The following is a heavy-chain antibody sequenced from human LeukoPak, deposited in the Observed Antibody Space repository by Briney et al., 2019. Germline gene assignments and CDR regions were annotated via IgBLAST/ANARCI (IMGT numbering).Heavy chain of an antibody. D-gene: IGHD3-3*01. CDR1: GFSSTY. Sequence: GGSLRLSCVASGFSSTYTSWVRQAPGKGLEWVSVIYSGDSTDYADSVRGRFIISRDISKNTVYLQMNSLRPEDTAVHYCARDLWDATGYWGQGTLVTV. CDR2: IYSGDST. V-gene: IGHV3-66*02. CDR3: ARDLWDATGY. J-gene: IGHJ4*02.